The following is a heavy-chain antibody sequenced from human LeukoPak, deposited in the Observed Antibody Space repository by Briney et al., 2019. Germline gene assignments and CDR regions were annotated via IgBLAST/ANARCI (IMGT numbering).Heavy chain of an antibody. D-gene: IGHD3-3*01. CDR1: GYTFTDYY. V-gene: IGHV1-2*04. CDR2: INPNSGGT. J-gene: IGHJ6*03. Sequence: GASVKVSCKASGYTFTDYYIHWVRQAPGQGLEWMGWINPNSGGTNYAQNFQGWVTMTRDTSISTAYMELSRLRSDDTAVYYCARGIFWPAAGDYMDVWGKGTTVTISS. CDR3: ARGIFWPAAGDYMDV.